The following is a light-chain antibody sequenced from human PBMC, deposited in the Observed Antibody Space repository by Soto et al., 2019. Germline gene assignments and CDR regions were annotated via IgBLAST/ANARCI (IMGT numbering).Light chain of an antibody. CDR2: KVS. J-gene: IGKJ2*01. V-gene: IGKV2-30*01. Sequence: DVVMTQSALSLPVTLGQPASISCRSSQSPVSSDGNTYLNWFQQRPGQSPRRLIYKVSNRDSGVHERLRDSGSGPEFTLKISRVEAEDGGVYYCMHGSRWPYTFGQGTKLEI. CDR3: MHGSRWPYT. CDR1: QSPVSSDGNTY.